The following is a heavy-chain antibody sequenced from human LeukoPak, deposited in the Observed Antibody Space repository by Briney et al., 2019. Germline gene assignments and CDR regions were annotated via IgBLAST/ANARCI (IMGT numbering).Heavy chain of an antibody. Sequence: GGSLRLSCAASGFTFSDAWMSWVRQTPGKGLEWVGRIKSNTDGGTTDFAAPVKGRFTISRDDSENALYLQMNSLKTEDTAVYYCTTQLLYEHNFDYWGQGTLVTVSS. J-gene: IGHJ4*02. CDR2: IKSNTDGGTT. CDR3: TTQLLYEHNFDY. CDR1: GFTFSDAW. D-gene: IGHD2-2*02. V-gene: IGHV3-15*01.